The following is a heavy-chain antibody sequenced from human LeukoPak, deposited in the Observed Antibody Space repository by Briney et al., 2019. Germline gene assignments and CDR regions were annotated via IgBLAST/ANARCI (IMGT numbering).Heavy chain of an antibody. V-gene: IGHV3-11*04. Sequence: GGSLRLSCAASGFTFSDYYMSWIRQAPGKGLEWVPYISSSGSTIYYADSVKGRFTISRDNAKNSLYLQMNSLRAEDTAVYYCARVPKLYGSGSYTLGGYYMDVWGKGTTVTVSS. D-gene: IGHD3-10*01. CDR1: GFTFSDYY. CDR3: ARVPKLYGSGSYTLGGYYMDV. J-gene: IGHJ6*03. CDR2: ISSSGSTI.